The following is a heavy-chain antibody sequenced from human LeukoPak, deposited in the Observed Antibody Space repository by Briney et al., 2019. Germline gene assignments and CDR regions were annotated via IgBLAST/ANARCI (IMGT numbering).Heavy chain of an antibody. CDR2: ISYDGSNK. Sequence: GGSLRLSCAAPGFTFSGYAMTWVRQAPGKGLEWVAVISYDGSNKYYADSVKGRFTISRDNSKNTLYLQMNSLRAEDTAVYYFARDLQHAAGTSTTFDYWGQGTLVTVSS. CDR1: GFTFSGYA. CDR3: ARDLQHAAGTSTTFDY. D-gene: IGHD6-13*01. J-gene: IGHJ4*02. V-gene: IGHV3-30-3*01.